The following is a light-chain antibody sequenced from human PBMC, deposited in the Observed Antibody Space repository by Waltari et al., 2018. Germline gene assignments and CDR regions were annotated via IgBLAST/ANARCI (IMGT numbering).Light chain of an antibody. CDR1: SSDVGGPDF. Sequence: QSALTQPPSASGSPGQSVPIPCTGTSSDVGGPDFVSWYQQHPGKVPKLMIHEVSKRPSGVPDRFSGSKSGDTASLTVSGLQAEDEADYYCTSYAGSNILVFGGGTKLTVL. J-gene: IGLJ2*01. CDR2: EVS. CDR3: TSYAGSNILV. V-gene: IGLV2-8*01.